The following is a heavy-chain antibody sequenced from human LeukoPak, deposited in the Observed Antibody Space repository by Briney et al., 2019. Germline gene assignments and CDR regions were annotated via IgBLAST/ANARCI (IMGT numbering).Heavy chain of an antibody. D-gene: IGHD6-19*01. J-gene: IGHJ5*02. Sequence: SQTLSLTCTVSGGSISSGSYYWSWIRQPAGKGLEWVGRIYTSGSTNYNPSLKSRVTISVDTSNNQFSLKLSSVTAADTAVYYCARGMGRGGQWLPYGNWFDPWGQGTLVTVSS. CDR1: GGSISSGSYY. V-gene: IGHV4-61*02. CDR2: IYTSGST. CDR3: ARGMGRGGQWLPYGNWFDP.